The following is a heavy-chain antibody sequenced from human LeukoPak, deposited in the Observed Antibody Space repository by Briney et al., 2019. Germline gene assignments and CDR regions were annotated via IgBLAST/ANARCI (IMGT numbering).Heavy chain of an antibody. J-gene: IGHJ6*03. D-gene: IGHD3-22*01. Sequence: GASVKVSCKASGGTFSSYAISWVRQAPGQGLEWMGRIIPIFGTANYAQKFQGRVTITTDESTSTAYMELSSLRSEDTAVYYCARGLYYYDSSGSDYYYYYYMDVWGKGTTVTVSS. V-gene: IGHV1-69*05. CDR2: IIPIFGTA. CDR1: GGTFSSYA. CDR3: ARGLYYYDSSGSDYYYYYYMDV.